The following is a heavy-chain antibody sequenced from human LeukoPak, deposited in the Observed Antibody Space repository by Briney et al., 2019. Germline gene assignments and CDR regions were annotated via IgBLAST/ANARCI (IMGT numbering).Heavy chain of an antibody. J-gene: IGHJ4*02. V-gene: IGHV3-23*01. CDR1: GFTFSDYA. D-gene: IGHD3-3*01. CDR2: FKTNSGQV. Sequence: GGSLRLSCVASGFTFSDYAMNWVRQTPGKGLEWVSTFKTNSGQVYYAESVRGRFTISRDNSKNTVYLQMSSLRAEDTAVYYCAKEGDSITIFGVVTDIDYWGQGTLVTVSS. CDR3: AKEGDSITIFGVVTDIDY.